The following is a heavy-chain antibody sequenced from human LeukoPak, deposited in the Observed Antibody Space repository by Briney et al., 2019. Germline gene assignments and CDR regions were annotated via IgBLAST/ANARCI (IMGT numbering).Heavy chain of an antibody. CDR1: EFTLRSYA. J-gene: IGHJ4*02. V-gene: IGHV3-23*01. Sequence: GGSLRLSCAASEFTLRSYAMSWVRQAPGKGLEWVSAISGSGGSTYYADSVKGRFTISRDNSKNTLYLQMNSLRDEDTAVYYCAKDSKWELPHSWIAYWGQGTLVTVSS. CDR3: AKDSKWELPHSWIAY. CDR2: ISGSGGST. D-gene: IGHD1-26*01.